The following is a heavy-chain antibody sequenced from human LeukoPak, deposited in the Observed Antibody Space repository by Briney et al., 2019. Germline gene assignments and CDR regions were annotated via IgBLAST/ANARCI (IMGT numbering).Heavy chain of an antibody. CDR3: ASGSGSYSHWFDP. D-gene: IGHD3-10*01. CDR1: GGSISITRYY. V-gene: IGHV4-39*07. J-gene: IGHJ5*02. Sequence: SETLSLTCTVSGGSISITRYYWGWIRQPPGKGLEWIASMYSSGTTYYNPSLKSRVTISVDTSKNQFSLKLSSVTAADTAVYYCASGSGSYSHWFDPWGQGILVTVSS. CDR2: MYSSGTT.